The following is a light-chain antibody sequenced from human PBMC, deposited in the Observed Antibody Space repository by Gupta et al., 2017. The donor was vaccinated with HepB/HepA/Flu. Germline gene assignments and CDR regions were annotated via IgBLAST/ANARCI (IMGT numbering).Light chain of an antibody. CDR3: FSYAGSTTYV. J-gene: IGLJ1*01. Sequence: QSALTQPASVSGSHGHSFTIGCTGTSTDVGGFNLVSWFQHHPGKAPKLIIYEVNKRPSGVSSRFSGSKSGYTASLTISGLQAEDEADYSCFSYAGSTTYVFGTGTKVTVL. CDR2: EVN. V-gene: IGLV2-23*02. CDR1: STDVGGFNL.